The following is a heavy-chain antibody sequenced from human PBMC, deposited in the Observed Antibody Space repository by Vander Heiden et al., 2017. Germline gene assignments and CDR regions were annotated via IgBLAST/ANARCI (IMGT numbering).Heavy chain of an antibody. CDR3: TAYYYNTGFQH. CDR1: GCSFSNAW. D-gene: IGHD3-22*01. CDR2: IKSKTDGGTP. Sequence: EVQLVESGGGLVRPGGSLRLSGAASGCSFSNAWMSWVRQSPGKGLECVGRIKSKTDGGTPDYAAPVKGRFTISRDDSENTLYVQMNSLKTEDTAVYYCTAYYYNTGFQHWGQGTLVTVSS. V-gene: IGHV3-15*01. J-gene: IGHJ1*01.